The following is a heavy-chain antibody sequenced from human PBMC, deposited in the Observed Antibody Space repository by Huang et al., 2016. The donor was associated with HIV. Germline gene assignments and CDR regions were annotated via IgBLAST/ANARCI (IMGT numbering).Heavy chain of an antibody. CDR3: ARDLWLRDLYYYYYMDV. CDR2: ISYDGSNK. J-gene: IGHJ6*03. D-gene: IGHD5-12*01. Sequence: QVQLVESGGGVVQPGRSLRLSCAASRFPFSNYAMHWVRQAPGKGLEWVAVISYDGSNKYYADSGKGRFTISRDNSKNTLYLQMNSLRAEDTAVYYCARDLWLRDLYYYYYMDVWGKGTTVTVSS. CDR1: RFPFSNYA. V-gene: IGHV3-30-3*01.